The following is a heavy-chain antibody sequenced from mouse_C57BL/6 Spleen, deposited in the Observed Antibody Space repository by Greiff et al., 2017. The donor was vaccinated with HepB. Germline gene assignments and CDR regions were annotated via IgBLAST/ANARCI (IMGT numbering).Heavy chain of an antibody. CDR1: GYTFTSYW. D-gene: IGHD1-1*01. Sequence: VQLQQPGAELVMPGASVKLSCKASGYTFTSYWMHWVKQRPGQGLEWIGEIDPSDSYTNYNQKFKGKSTLTVDKSSSTAYMQLSSLTSEDSAVYYCARGLLRSPFDYWGQGTTLTVSS. J-gene: IGHJ2*01. CDR3: ARGLLRSPFDY. CDR2: IDPSDSYT. V-gene: IGHV1-69*01.